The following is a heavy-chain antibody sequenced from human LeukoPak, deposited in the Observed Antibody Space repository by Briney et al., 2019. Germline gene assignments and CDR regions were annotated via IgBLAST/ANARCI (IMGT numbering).Heavy chain of an antibody. CDR3: ARDDYPWFDP. D-gene: IGHD4-11*01. Sequence: SVKVSCKASGYTFTSYGINWVRQAPGQGLEWMGGIIPIFGTANYAQKFQGRVTITADESTSTAYMELSSLRSEDTAVYYCARDDYPWFDPWGQGTLVTVSS. CDR2: IIPIFGTA. J-gene: IGHJ5*02. V-gene: IGHV1-69*13. CDR1: GYTFTSYG.